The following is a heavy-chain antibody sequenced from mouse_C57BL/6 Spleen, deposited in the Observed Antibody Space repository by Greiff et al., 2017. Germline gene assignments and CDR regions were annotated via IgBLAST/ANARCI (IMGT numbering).Heavy chain of an antibody. CDR2: INPNYGTT. V-gene: IGHV1-39*01. CDR3: ARGVYYGNYEDAMDY. J-gene: IGHJ4*01. D-gene: IGHD2-1*01. CDR1: GYSFTDYN. Sequence: EVQLQQSGPELVKPGASVKISCKASGYSFTDYNMNWVKQSNGKSLEWIGVINPNYGTTSYNQKFKGKATLTVDQASSTAYMQLNSLTSEDSAVYYCARGVYYGNYEDAMDYWGQGTSVTVSS.